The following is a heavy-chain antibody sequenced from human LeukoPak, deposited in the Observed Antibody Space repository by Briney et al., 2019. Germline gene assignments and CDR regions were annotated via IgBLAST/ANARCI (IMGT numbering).Heavy chain of an antibody. CDR1: GYTFTSYG. CDR3: ARATYYYDSSGYLAPRFDY. V-gene: IGHV1-18*01. D-gene: IGHD3-22*01. CDR2: ISAYNGNT. J-gene: IGHJ4*02. Sequence: ASVKVSCKASGYTFTSYGISWVRQAPGQGLEWMGWISAYNGNTNYAQKLQGRVTMTTDTSTNTAYMELRSLRSDDTAVYYCARATYYYDSSGYLAPRFDYWGQGTLVTVSS.